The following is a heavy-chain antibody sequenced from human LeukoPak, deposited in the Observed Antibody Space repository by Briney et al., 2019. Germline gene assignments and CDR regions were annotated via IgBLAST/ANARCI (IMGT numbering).Heavy chain of an antibody. Sequence: GGFLRLSCAASGFTFSNAWMSWVRQAPGKGLEWVGRIKSKTDGGTTDYAAPVKGRFTISRDDSKNTLYLQMNSLKTEDTAVYYCTTELTGVGFDYWGQGTLVTVSS. D-gene: IGHD7-27*01. CDR1: GFTFSNAW. V-gene: IGHV3-15*01. J-gene: IGHJ4*02. CDR2: IKSKTDGGTT. CDR3: TTELTGVGFDY.